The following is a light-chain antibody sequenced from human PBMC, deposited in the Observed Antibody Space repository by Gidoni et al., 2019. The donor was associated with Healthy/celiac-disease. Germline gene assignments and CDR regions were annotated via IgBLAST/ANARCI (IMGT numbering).Light chain of an antibody. CDR3: QSYDSSVSGWV. CDR2: GNS. V-gene: IGLV1-40*01. Sequence: QSVLTQPPSVSGAPGQRVTLSCTGSSPNIGAGYDVHWYQQLPGTAPKLLIYGNSNRPSGVPDRFSGSKSGTSASLAITGLQAEDEADYYCQSYDSSVSGWVFGGGTKLTVL. J-gene: IGLJ3*02. CDR1: SPNIGAGYD.